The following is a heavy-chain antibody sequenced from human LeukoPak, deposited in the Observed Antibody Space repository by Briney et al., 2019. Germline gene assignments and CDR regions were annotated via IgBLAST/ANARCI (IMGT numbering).Heavy chain of an antibody. V-gene: IGHV4-4*07. CDR2: IYTSGST. CDR1: GGSISSYY. D-gene: IGHD3-3*01. J-gene: IGHJ6*02. CDR3: ARDMSFRFLEWLPLDV. Sequence: SETLSLTCTVSGGSISSYYWSWIRQPAGKGLEWIGRIYTSGSTNYNPSLKSRVTISVDTSKNQFSLKLSSVTAADTAVYYCARDMSFRFLEWLPLDVWGQGTTVTVSS.